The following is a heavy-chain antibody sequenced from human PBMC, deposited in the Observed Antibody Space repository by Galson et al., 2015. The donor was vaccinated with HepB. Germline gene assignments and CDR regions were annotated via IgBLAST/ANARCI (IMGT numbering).Heavy chain of an antibody. CDR2: IIPIFGTA. Sequence: SVKVSCKASGGTFSSYAISWVRQAPGQGLEWMGGIIPIFGTANYAQKFQGRVTITADESTSTAYMELSSLRSEDTAVYYCAREHGDYRVSWYFDLWGRGTLVTVSS. V-gene: IGHV1-69*13. D-gene: IGHD4-17*01. CDR1: GGTFSSYA. CDR3: AREHGDYRVSWYFDL. J-gene: IGHJ2*01.